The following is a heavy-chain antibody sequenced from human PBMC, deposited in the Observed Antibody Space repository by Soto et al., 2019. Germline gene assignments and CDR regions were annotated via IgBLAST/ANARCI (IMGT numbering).Heavy chain of an antibody. D-gene: IGHD6-13*01. V-gene: IGHV4-39*01. J-gene: IGHJ5*01. CDR3: ARHKAYTDSWHSWFDS. CDR2: VYYTGST. Sequence: SQTLSLTWTVSGGSVTTSSYYWAWIRQPPGRGLEWIGTVYYTGSTYYSPSLKSRVTMSVDTSKMQLSLNLRSVTAADTAVYYCARHKAYTDSWHSWFDSCGQGALVTXSS. CDR1: GGSVTTSSYY.